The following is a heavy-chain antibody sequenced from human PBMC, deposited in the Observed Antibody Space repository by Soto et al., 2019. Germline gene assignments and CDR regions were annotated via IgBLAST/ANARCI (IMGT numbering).Heavy chain of an antibody. Sequence: GESLKISCKGSGYSFTSYWIGWVRQMPGKGLEWMGIIYPGDSDTRYSPSFQGQVTISADKSISTAYLQWSSRKASDTDMYYCARQDSSGWYRRKYYYYYMDVWGKGTTVTVSS. V-gene: IGHV5-51*01. CDR2: IYPGDSDT. D-gene: IGHD6-19*01. CDR1: GYSFTSYW. CDR3: ARQDSSGWYRRKYYYYYMDV. J-gene: IGHJ6*03.